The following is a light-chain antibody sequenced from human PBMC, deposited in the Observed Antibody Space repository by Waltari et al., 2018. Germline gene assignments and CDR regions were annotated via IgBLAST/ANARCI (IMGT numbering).Light chain of an antibody. CDR2: KDR. CDR3: QSADSSGTWV. J-gene: IGLJ3*02. CDR1: ALAKHY. V-gene: IGLV3-25*03. Sequence: SFELTQPPSVSVSPGQTARITCSGAALAKHYVNWYQQRPGQAPLLLISKDRERASGIPERFSGASSGTTVTLTVSSVQAEDEADYYCQSADSSGTWVFGGGTKLTV.